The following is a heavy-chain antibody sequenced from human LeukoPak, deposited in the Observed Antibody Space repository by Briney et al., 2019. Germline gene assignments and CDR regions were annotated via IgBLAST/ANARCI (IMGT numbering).Heavy chain of an antibody. CDR1: GFTFSDYA. Sequence: GRSLRLPCAASGFTFSDYAMHWVRQGPGKGLEWVAVISYGGHQKYYGDSVKGRFTISRDNPKNTLYLQMNSLRDDDTATYYCARVFLERLTSGYFDNWGQGTLVTVSP. V-gene: IGHV3-30-3*01. D-gene: IGHD3-3*01. J-gene: IGHJ4*02. CDR3: ARVFLERLTSGYFDN. CDR2: ISYGGHQK.